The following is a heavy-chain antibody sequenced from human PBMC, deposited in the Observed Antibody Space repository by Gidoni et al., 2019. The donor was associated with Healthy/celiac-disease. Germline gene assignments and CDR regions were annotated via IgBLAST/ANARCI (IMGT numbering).Heavy chain of an antibody. J-gene: IGHJ5*02. CDR3: ARRGGEDWFDP. D-gene: IGHD3-10*01. CDR1: GYSFTSYW. Sequence: VQLVQSGAAVKTPGDSLKISCQGCGYSFTSYWIGWVRQMPGKGMEWMGLIYPGDSDTEYSPSFQGQVTISADKSISTAYLQWSSLKASDTAMYYCARRGGEDWFDPWGQGTLVTVSS. CDR2: IYPGDSDT. V-gene: IGHV5-51*03.